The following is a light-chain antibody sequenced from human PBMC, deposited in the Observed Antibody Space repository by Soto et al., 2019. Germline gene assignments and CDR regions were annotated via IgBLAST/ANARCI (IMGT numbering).Light chain of an antibody. CDR3: LQHNSYPLT. CDR1: QGIRND. Sequence: DFQMTQSPSSLSASVGDRVTITCRAGQGIRNDLGWYHQKPGKPPKRLMYAASSLQSGVPSRFSGSGSGTEFTLTISSLQPEDFATYYCLQHNSYPLTFGGGTKVEIK. V-gene: IGKV1-17*01. CDR2: AAS. J-gene: IGKJ4*01.